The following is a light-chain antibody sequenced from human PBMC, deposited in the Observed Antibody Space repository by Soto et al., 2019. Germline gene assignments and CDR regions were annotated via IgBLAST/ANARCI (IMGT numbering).Light chain of an antibody. CDR1: QTVTTNY. Sequence: ETVLTQSPGTLSLSPGETATLSCRASQTVTTNYLAWYQQKPDQAPRLLIYGASSRATGIPDRFSGSGSGTDFTLTISRLEPEDFATYYCQQLNSYPPPFGGGTKVEIK. J-gene: IGKJ4*01. CDR2: GAS. V-gene: IGKV3-20*01. CDR3: QQLNSYPPP.